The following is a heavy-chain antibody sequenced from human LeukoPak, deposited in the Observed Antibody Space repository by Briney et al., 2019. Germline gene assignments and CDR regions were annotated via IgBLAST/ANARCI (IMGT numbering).Heavy chain of an antibody. CDR2: MNPNSGNT. J-gene: IGHJ6*02. CDR3: ARHFGRSRGPGWDYYGMDV. D-gene: IGHD6-19*01. Sequence: ASVKVSCKASGYTFTSYGISWVRQAPGQGLEWMGWMNPNSGNTGYAQKFQGRVTMTRNTSISTAYMELSSLRSEDTAVYYCARHFGRSRGPGWDYYGMDVWGQGTTVTVSS. V-gene: IGHV1-8*02. CDR1: GYTFTSYG.